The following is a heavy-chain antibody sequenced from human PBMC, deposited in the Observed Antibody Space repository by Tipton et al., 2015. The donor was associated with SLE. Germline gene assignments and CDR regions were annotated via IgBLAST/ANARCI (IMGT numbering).Heavy chain of an antibody. CDR2: ISSSGSTI. D-gene: IGHD6-13*01. CDR1: GFTFSSYE. V-gene: IGHV3-48*03. Sequence: GSLRLSCAASGFTFSSYEMNWVRQAPGKGLEWVSYISSSGSTIYYADSVKGRFTISRDNAKNSLYLQMNSLRAEDTAVYYCARVSGGLYSSSWYSGFDFDYWGQGTLVTVSS. J-gene: IGHJ4*02. CDR3: ARVSGGLYSSSWYSGFDFDY.